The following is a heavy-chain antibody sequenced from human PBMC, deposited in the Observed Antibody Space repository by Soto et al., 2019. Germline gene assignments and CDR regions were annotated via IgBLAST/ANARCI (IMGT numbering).Heavy chain of an antibody. J-gene: IGHJ5*02. CDR1: GGTFSSYA. Sequence: SVKVSCKASGGTFSSYAISWVRQAPGQGLEWMGGIIPIFGTANYAQKFQGRVTITADESTSTAYMELSSLRSEDTAVYYCARTSSGGVGFDPWGQGTLVTVSS. CDR3: ARTSSGGVGFDP. D-gene: IGHD6-19*01. CDR2: IIPIFGTA. V-gene: IGHV1-69*13.